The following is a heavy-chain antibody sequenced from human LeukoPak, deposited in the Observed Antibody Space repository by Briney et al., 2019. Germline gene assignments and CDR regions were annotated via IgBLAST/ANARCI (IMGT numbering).Heavy chain of an antibody. J-gene: IGHJ4*02. CDR1: GFTFSSYA. Sequence: GGSLRLSCAASGFTFSSYAMSWVRQAPGKGLEWVSAISGSGGSTYYADSVKGRFTISRDNSKNTLYLQMNSLRDEDTAVYYCAKAVLWFGESYFDYWGQGTLGTVSS. CDR2: ISGSGGST. D-gene: IGHD3-10*01. CDR3: AKAVLWFGESYFDY. V-gene: IGHV3-23*01.